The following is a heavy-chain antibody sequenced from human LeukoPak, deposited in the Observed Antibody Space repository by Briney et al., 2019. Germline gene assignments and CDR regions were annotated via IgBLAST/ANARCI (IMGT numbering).Heavy chain of an antibody. V-gene: IGHV3-15*01. Sequence: GGSLTLSCSASGFTFTDTWMSWLRPAPGQGREWVGRIKNKTEAETTDYAAPVKGRFTTSRDDSKNTLYLQMNSLRTEDTAVYYCARQTGTTFYYMDVWGKGTTVTVSS. CDR1: GFTFTDTW. J-gene: IGHJ6*03. D-gene: IGHD1-1*01. CDR2: IKNKTEAETT. CDR3: ARQTGTTFYYMDV.